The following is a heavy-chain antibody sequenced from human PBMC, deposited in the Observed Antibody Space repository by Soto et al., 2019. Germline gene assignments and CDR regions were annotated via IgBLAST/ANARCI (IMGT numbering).Heavy chain of an antibody. CDR2: IYWDDDK. V-gene: IGHV2-5*02. Sequence: QITLKESGPTLVKPTQTLTLTCTFSGFSLSTSGVGVVWIRQPPGKALEWLALIYWDDDKRYSPSLKSRLTITKDTSKNQVVLTMTNMDPVDTATYYCAHRPQYLYYFDYWGQGTLVTVSS. CDR1: GFSLSTSGVG. CDR3: AHRPQYLYYFDY. J-gene: IGHJ4*02.